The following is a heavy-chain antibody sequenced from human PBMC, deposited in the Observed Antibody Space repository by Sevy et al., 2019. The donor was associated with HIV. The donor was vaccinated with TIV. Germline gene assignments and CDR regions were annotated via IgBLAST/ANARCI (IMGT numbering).Heavy chain of an antibody. J-gene: IGHJ4*02. CDR2: TYYRSTWHN. CDR1: GDSVSSNSVA. D-gene: IGHD6-19*01. Sequence: SQTLSLTCAISGDSVSSNSVAWNWIRQSPSRGLEWRGRTYYRSTWHNDYAVSVKSRITINPDKSKNQFSLRLNSVTPEDTAVYYCARTTSGWFDYWGQGTPVTVSS. CDR3: ARTTSGWFDY. V-gene: IGHV6-1*01.